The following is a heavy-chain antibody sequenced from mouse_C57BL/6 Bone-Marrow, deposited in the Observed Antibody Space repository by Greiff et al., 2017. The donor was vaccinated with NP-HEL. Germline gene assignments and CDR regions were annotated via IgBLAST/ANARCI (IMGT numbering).Heavy chain of an antibody. V-gene: IGHV1-76*01. Sequence: VQLVESGAELVRPGASVKLSCKASGYTFTDYYINWVKQRPGQGLEWIARIYPGSGNTYYNEKFKGKATLTAEKSSSTAYMQLSSLTSEDSAVYFCARCSDGYFDYWGQGTTLTVSS. CDR2: IYPGSGNT. J-gene: IGHJ2*01. CDR1: GYTFTDYY. CDR3: ARCSDGYFDY. D-gene: IGHD2-3*01.